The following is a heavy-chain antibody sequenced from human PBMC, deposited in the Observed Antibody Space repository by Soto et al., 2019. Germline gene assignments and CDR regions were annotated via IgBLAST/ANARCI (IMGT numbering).Heavy chain of an antibody. CDR1: GGSISSYY. CDR3: ARVRYSSGWYL. D-gene: IGHD6-19*01. Sequence: PSETLSLTCTVYGGSISSYYWSWIRQPPGKGLEWIGYIYYSGSTNYNPSLKSRVTISVDTSKNQFSLKLSSVTAADTAVYYCARVRYSSGWYLWGQGTLVTVSS. CDR2: IYYSGST. J-gene: IGHJ5*02. V-gene: IGHV4-59*01.